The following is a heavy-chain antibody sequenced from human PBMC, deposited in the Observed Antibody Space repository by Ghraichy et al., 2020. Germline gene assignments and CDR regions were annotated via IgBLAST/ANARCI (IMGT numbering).Heavy chain of an antibody. Sequence: GSLRLSCAASGFTFRSYAMSWVRQAPGKGLEWVSAISGSGGRTYYADSVKGRFTISRDISKNTLYLQMNNLRAEDTAVYYCAKEPGYYYDSSGLIGGMDVWGQGTTVTVSS. CDR2: ISGSGGRT. CDR3: AKEPGYYYDSSGLIGGMDV. V-gene: IGHV3-23*01. J-gene: IGHJ6*02. CDR1: GFTFRSYA. D-gene: IGHD3-22*01.